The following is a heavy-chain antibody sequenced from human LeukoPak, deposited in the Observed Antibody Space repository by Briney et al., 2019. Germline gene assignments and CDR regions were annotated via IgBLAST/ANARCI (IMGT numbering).Heavy chain of an antibody. J-gene: IGHJ6*03. Sequence: SGGSLRLSCAASGFTFNNYNMNWVRQAPGKALEWVSSITSSGAYIFYADSVKGRFTISRDNAKDSLYLQMNSLGPEDTAVYYCARDPYSGNYGNYYYYYMDVWGKGTTVTISS. D-gene: IGHD1-26*01. CDR3: ARDPYSGNYGNYYYYYMDV. CDR2: ITSSGAYI. V-gene: IGHV3-21*01. CDR1: GFTFNNYN.